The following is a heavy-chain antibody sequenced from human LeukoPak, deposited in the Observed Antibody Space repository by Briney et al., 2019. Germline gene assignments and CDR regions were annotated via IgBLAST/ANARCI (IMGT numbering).Heavy chain of an antibody. CDR2: ISAYNGNT. Sequence: GASVKVSCKASGYIFTTYAMNWVRQAPGQGLEWMGWISAYNGNTNYAQKLQGRVTMTTDTSTSTAYMELRSLRSDDTAVYYCARDLKWELLDYWGQGTLVTVSS. V-gene: IGHV1-18*01. D-gene: IGHD1-26*01. J-gene: IGHJ4*02. CDR1: GYIFTTYA. CDR3: ARDLKWELLDY.